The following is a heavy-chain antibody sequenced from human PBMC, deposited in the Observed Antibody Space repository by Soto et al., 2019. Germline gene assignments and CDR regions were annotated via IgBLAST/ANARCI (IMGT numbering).Heavy chain of an antibody. Sequence: SVKVSCKASGFTFTSSAVQWVRQARGQRLEWIGWIVVGSGNTNYAQKFQERVTITRDMSTSTAYMELSSLRSEDTAVYYCAALNDYGENNFDYWGQGTLVTVSS. CDR2: IVVGSGNT. CDR3: AALNDYGENNFDY. D-gene: IGHD4-17*01. J-gene: IGHJ4*02. CDR1: GFTFTSSA. V-gene: IGHV1-58*01.